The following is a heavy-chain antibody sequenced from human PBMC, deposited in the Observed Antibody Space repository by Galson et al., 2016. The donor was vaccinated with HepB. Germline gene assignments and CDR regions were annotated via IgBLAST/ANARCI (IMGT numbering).Heavy chain of an antibody. CDR2: ISYAGTYT. CDR1: GFTFKIYG. CDR3: AKDLERYGGNSAAYNYYGMDV. V-gene: IGHV3-30*18. Sequence: SLRLSCAASGFTFKIYGMHWVRQAPGKGLEWVAVISYAGTYTYSGDPATGRFTISRDNSKNTLYLQMNSRRPEDTATYYCAKDLERYGGNSAAYNYYGMDVWGQGTTVTVSS. D-gene: IGHD4-23*01. J-gene: IGHJ6*02.